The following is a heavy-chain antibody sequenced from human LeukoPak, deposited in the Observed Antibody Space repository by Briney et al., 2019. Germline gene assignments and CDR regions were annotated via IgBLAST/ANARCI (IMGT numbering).Heavy chain of an antibody. CDR1: GYTLTGYY. D-gene: IGHD5-18*01. J-gene: IGHJ4*02. V-gene: IGHV1-2*06. CDR2: INPNSGGT. Sequence: ASVKVSCKASGYTLTGYYMHWVRQAPGQGLEWMGRINPNSGGTNYAQKFQGRVTMTRDTSISTAYMELSRLRSDDTAVYYCARERGYSYGYYLWGQGTLVTVSS. CDR3: ARERGYSYGYYL.